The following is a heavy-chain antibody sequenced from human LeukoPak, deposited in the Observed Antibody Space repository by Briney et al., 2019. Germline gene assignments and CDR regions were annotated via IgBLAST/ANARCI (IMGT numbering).Heavy chain of an antibody. Sequence: ASVKVSCMASGYTFIDYYMHWVRQAPGQGLEWMGRINPNSGGTNYAQKFQGRVTMTRDTSISTAYMELSRLRSDDTAVYYCASSDCSGGSCYLDYWGQGTLVTVSS. D-gene: IGHD2-15*01. CDR3: ASSDCSGGSCYLDY. V-gene: IGHV1-2*06. CDR1: GYTFIDYY. CDR2: INPNSGGT. J-gene: IGHJ4*02.